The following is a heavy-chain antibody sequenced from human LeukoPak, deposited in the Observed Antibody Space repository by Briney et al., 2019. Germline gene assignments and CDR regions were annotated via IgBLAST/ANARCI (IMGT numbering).Heavy chain of an antibody. V-gene: IGHV4-34*01. J-gene: IGHJ6*02. CDR1: GGSFSDYF. D-gene: IGHD2-2*01. Sequence: SETLSLTCAVYGGSFSDYFWGWIRQAPGKGLEWIGEINHSGRTYYNPSLKSQVTIPVDTSKNQFSLNLSSGTAADTAVYYCARDVVVVPAAIHYGMDVWGQGTTVTVSS. CDR3: ARDVVVVPAAIHYGMDV. CDR2: INHSGRT.